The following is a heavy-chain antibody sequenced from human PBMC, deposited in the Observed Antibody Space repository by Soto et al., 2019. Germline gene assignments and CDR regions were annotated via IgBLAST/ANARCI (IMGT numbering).Heavy chain of an antibody. Sequence: GGSLRLSCAASGFTFSSYGMHWVRQAPGKGLEWVAVIWYDGSNKYYADSVKGRFTISRDNSKNTLYLQMNSLRAEDTAVYYCARYAGGEWFPRFDPWGQGTLVTVSS. CDR2: IWYDGSNK. CDR1: GFTFSSYG. CDR3: ARYAGGEWFPRFDP. V-gene: IGHV3-33*01. J-gene: IGHJ5*02. D-gene: IGHD3-3*01.